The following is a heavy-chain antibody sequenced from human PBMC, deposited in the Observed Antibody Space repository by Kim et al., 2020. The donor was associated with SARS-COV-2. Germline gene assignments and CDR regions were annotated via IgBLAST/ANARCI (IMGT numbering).Heavy chain of an antibody. D-gene: IGHD3-10*01. CDR2: ISWNSGSI. V-gene: IGHV3-9*01. J-gene: IGHJ4*02. CDR3: AKDIDYYGSGSD. CDR1: GFTFDDYA. Sequence: GGSLRLSCAXSGFTFDDYAMHWVRQAPGKGLEWVSGISWNSGSIGYADSVKGRFTISRDNAKNSLYLQMNSLRAEDTALYYCAKDIDYYGSGSDWGQGTLVTVSS.